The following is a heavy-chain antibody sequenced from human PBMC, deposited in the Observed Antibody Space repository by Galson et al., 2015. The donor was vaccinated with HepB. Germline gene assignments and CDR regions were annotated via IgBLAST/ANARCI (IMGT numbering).Heavy chain of an antibody. J-gene: IGHJ4*02. V-gene: IGHV3-30-3*01. CDR3: ARDLSYSSGWFYYFDY. CDR2: ISYDGSNK. Sequence: SLRLSCAASGFTFSSYAMHWVRQAPGKGLEWVAVISYDGSNKYYADSVKGRFTISRDNSKNTLYLQMNSLRAGDTAVYYCARDLSYSSGWFYYFDYWGQGTLVTVSS. CDR1: GFTFSSYA. D-gene: IGHD6-19*01.